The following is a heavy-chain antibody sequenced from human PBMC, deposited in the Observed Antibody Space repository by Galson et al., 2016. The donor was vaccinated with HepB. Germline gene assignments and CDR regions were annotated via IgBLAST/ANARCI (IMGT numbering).Heavy chain of an antibody. Sequence: SLRLSCAASGFTFSSYTMNWVRQAPGKGLEWVATIDSRTPTTHYADSVRGRFTISRDNSKDTGYLQMISLTAEDTAVYYCTVWMSQHIDNWGQGTLVTVSS. CDR3: TVWMSQHIDN. D-gene: IGHD3-16*01. CDR2: IDSRTPTT. V-gene: IGHV3-23*01. CDR1: GFTFSSYT. J-gene: IGHJ4*02.